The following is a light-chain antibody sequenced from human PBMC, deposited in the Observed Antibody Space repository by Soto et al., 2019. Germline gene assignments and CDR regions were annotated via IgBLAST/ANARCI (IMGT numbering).Light chain of an antibody. CDR3: LET. CDR2: DAS. CDR1: QSISNH. V-gene: IGKV3-11*01. Sequence: DIVLTQSPATLSLSPGERATLSCRASQSISNHLAWYQKKPGQAPRLLIYDASNRATGIPARFSGSGSGTDFTLIISSLEPEDFAVYYRLETSGQGTKLEIK. J-gene: IGKJ2*01.